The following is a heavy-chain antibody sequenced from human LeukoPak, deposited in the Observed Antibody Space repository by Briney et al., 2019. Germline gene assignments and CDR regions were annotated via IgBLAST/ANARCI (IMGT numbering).Heavy chain of an antibody. CDR2: ISYDGSNK. J-gene: IGHJ6*02. CDR3: ARVPYTHSDYYHYYYGMDV. D-gene: IGHD3-16*01. V-gene: IGHV3-30-3*01. CDR1: GFTFSSYA. Sequence: GRSLRLSCAASGFTFSSYAMHWVRQAPGKGLEWVAVISYDGSNKYHADSVKGRFTISRDNSKNTLYLQMNSLRAEGTAVYYCARVPYTHSDYYHYYYGMDVWGQGTTVTVSS.